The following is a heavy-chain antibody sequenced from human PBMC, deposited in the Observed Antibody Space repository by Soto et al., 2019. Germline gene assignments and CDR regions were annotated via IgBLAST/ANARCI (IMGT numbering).Heavy chain of an antibody. CDR2: IPSKTNTYAT. CDR1: GFTFSGST. V-gene: IGHV3-73*02. J-gene: IGHJ4*02. CDR3: PRKHLDVPVASAIDY. D-gene: IGHD6-19*01. Sequence: EVQLVESGGGLVQPGGSLKLSCAASGFTFSGSTIHWVRQTSGKGLEWVGRIPSKTNTYATAYAASVKGRFTISRDDSKTTAYLQMNSLQTEDTAVYFCPRKHLDVPVASAIDYWGQGTLVTVSS.